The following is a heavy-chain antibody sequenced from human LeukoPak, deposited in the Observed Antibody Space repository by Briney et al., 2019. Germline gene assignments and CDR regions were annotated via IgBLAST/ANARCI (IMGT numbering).Heavy chain of an antibody. CDR2: IVVGSGNT. CDR3: ARYSGSSLVDY. V-gene: IGHV1-58*02. J-gene: IGHJ4*02. D-gene: IGHD1-26*01. Sequence: GASVKVSCKASGFTFTSSAMQWVRQARGQRLEWIGWIVVGSGNTNYAQKFQERVTITRDMSTSTAYMELSSLRSEDTAVYYCARYSGSSLVDYWGQGTLVTVSS. CDR1: GFTFTSSA.